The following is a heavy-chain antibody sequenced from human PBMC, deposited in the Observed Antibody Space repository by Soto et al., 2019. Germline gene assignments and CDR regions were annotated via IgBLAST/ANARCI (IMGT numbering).Heavy chain of an antibody. J-gene: IGHJ4*02. D-gene: IGHD4-17*01. V-gene: IGHV1-8*01. CDR3: VMVYGDIDD. Sequence: QVQLVQSGAEVKKPGASVKVSCKASGYTFTNYDINWVRQATGQGLEWMGWMNPKSGNTGYAQQFQGRVIMTRSTAISTGHMVLSSLSSEDKAVYYCVMVYGDIDDWGQGALVTVAS. CDR2: MNPKSGNT. CDR1: GYTFTNYD.